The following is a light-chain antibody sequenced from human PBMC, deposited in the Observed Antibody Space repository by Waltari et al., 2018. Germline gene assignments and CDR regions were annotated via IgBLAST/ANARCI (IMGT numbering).Light chain of an antibody. J-gene: IGKJ4*01. CDR2: GIS. CDR1: QSISSSY. CDR3: QQYDNWPLT. V-gene: IGKV3-15*01. Sequence: ETVLTQSPATLSVSPGERATLSCRASQSISSSYFAWYQQKPGQAPRRLISGISTRATGIPARFSGSGSGTEFTLTISSLQSEDFAVYYCQQYDNWPLTFGGGTKVEIK.